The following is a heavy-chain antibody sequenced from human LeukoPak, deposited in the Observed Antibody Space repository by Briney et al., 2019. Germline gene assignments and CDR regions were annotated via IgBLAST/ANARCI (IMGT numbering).Heavy chain of an antibody. CDR3: ARVPYYYDSSGQGI. Sequence: SQTLSLTCTVSGGSISSGGYYWSWIRQHPGKGLEGIGYIYYSGSTYYNPSLKSRVTISVDTSKNQFSLKLSSVTAADTAVYYCARVPYYYDSSGQGIWGQGTMVTVSS. CDR2: IYYSGST. D-gene: IGHD3-22*01. J-gene: IGHJ3*02. CDR1: GGSISSGGYY. V-gene: IGHV4-31*03.